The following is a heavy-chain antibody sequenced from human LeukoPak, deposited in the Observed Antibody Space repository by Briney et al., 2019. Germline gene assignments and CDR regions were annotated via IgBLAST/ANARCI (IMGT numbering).Heavy chain of an antibody. Sequence: SGGSLRLSCAASGFTFSSYATSWVRQAPGKGLEWVSAISGSGGSTYYADSVKGRFTISRDNSKNTLYLQMNSLRAEDTAVYYCAKVRDYDILTGNDFDYWGQGTLVTVSS. J-gene: IGHJ4*02. V-gene: IGHV3-23*01. CDR3: AKVRDYDILTGNDFDY. CDR2: ISGSGGST. D-gene: IGHD3-9*01. CDR1: GFTFSSYA.